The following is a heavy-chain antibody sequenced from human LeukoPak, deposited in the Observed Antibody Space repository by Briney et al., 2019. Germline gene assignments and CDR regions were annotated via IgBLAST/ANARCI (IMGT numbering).Heavy chain of an antibody. D-gene: IGHD3-10*01. J-gene: IGHJ4*02. V-gene: IGHV4-39*07. CDR2: IYYSGST. CDR1: GGSISSSSYY. CDR3: ARIPTYYYGSGNFDY. Sequence: PSETLSLTCTVSGGSISSSSYYWGWIRQPPGKGLEWIGSIYYSGSTYYNPSLKSRVTISVDTSKNQFSLKLSSVTAADTAVYYCARIPTYYYGSGNFDYWGQGTLVTVSS.